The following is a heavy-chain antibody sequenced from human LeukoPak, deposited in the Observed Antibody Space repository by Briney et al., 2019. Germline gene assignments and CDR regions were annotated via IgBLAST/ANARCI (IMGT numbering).Heavy chain of an antibody. J-gene: IGHJ4*02. CDR1: GFTFSSYA. CDR2: ISYDGSNK. D-gene: IGHD4-17*01. V-gene: IGHV3-30-3*01. Sequence: PGGSLRLSCAASGFTFSSYAMHWVRQAPGKGLEWVAVISYDGSNKYYADSVKGRFTISRDNSKNTLYLQMNSLRAEDTAVYYCARAGSHVYGDYPGYFDYWGQGTLVTVSS. CDR3: ARAGSHVYGDYPGYFDY.